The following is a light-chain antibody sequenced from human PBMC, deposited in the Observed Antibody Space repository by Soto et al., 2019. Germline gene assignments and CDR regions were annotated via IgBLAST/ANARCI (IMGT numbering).Light chain of an antibody. CDR3: HQYGSSRT. V-gene: IGKV3-20*01. CDR1: QSVSSSY. J-gene: IGKJ1*01. CDR2: GAS. Sequence: EIVLTQSPGTLSLSPGERATLSCRASQSVSSSYLAWYQQKPGQAPRLLIYGASSRATGIPDRFSGSGSGTAFTLTISRLEPADLAVYYCHQYGSSRTFGQGTKVEIK.